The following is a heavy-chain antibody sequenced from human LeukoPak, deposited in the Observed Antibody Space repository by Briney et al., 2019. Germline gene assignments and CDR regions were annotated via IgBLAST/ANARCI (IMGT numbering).Heavy chain of an antibody. D-gene: IGHD2-2*01. J-gene: IGHJ6*02. CDR1: GASVSSGYYF. Sequence: PSETLSLTCTVSGASVSSGYYFWTWIRQPPGKGLEWIGNIYYTRGTNYNPSLKSRVTTLVDTSKNQFSLKLSSVTAADTAVYYCARNPFPPDANHYYAMDVWGQGALVTVSS. V-gene: IGHV4-61*01. CDR2: IYYTRGT. CDR3: ARNPFPPDANHYYAMDV.